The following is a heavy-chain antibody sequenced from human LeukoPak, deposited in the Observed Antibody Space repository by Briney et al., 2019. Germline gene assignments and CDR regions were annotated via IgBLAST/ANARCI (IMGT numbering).Heavy chain of an antibody. J-gene: IGHJ4*02. V-gene: IGHV3-43*01. D-gene: IGHD3-10*01. CDR1: GFTFDNYC. CDR3: ARAADGSGSPPDY. CDR2: ISLDGGRT. Sequence: GGSLRLSCAASGFTFDNYCMHWVRQAPGKGLEWVSLISLDGGRTSYADSVRGRFTISRDNNRNSLYLQMNSLRNEDTALYYCARAADGSGSPPDYWGQGTLVTVSS.